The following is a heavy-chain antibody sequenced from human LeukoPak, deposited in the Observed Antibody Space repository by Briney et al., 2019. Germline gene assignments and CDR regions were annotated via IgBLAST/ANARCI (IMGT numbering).Heavy chain of an antibody. D-gene: IGHD4/OR15-4a*01. CDR2: IYSDNT. CDR3: ARRAGAYSHPYDH. V-gene: IGHV3-53*01. J-gene: IGHJ4*02. Sequence: GGSLRLSCTVSGFTVSSNSMSWVRQAPGEGLEWVSFIYSDNTHYSDSVKGRFTISRDNSKNTLYLRMNSLRAEDTAVYYCARRAGAYSHPYDHWGQGTLVTVSS. CDR1: GFTVSSNS.